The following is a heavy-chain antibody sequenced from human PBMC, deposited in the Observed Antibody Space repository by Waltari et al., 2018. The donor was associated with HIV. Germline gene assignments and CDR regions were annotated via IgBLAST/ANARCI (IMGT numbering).Heavy chain of an antibody. V-gene: IGHV1-24*01. J-gene: IGHJ3*01. Sequence: QVQLVQSGAEVKKPGASVKVSCTVSDYTFTALTIQWVRQAPGKGLEWMGSFDPQHGETIYAEEFQGRVSMTGDTSANTASMELRSLRSGDTAVYYCATDAGDLRFGAFDVWGQGTVVTVSS. D-gene: IGHD3-10*01. CDR3: ATDAGDLRFGAFDV. CDR1: DYTFTALT. CDR2: FDPQHGET.